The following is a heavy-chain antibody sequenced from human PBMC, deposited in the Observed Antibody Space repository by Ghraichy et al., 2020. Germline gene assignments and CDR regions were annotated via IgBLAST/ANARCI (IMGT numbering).Heavy chain of an antibody. CDR2: INHSGST. V-gene: IGHV4-34*01. CDR1: GGSFSGYY. CDR3: GGRPTFWSSSWYNIRGSAFDI. Sequence: SETLSLTCAVYGGSFSGYYWSWIRQPPGKGLEWIGEINHSGSTNYNPSLKSRVTISVDTSKNQFSLKLSSVTAADTAVYYCGGRPTFWSSSWYNIRGSAFDIWGQGTMVTVSS. J-gene: IGHJ3*02. D-gene: IGHD6-13*01.